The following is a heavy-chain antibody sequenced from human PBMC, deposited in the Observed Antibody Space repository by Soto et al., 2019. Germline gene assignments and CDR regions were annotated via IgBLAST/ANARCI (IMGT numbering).Heavy chain of an antibody. D-gene: IGHD1-26*01. CDR1: GSSLSSSYYF. CDR3: TGRTKKIILGGANAY. Sequence: PSETLSLTCSVSGSSLSSSYYFWVWIRQPPGKGLEWIRTIYYNGSTYCGPSLKSRVTISLDTPNSQFSLKLNSVTAADTAVYYCTGRTKKIILGGANAYWGQGTPVAVSS. J-gene: IGHJ4*02. V-gene: IGHV4-39*01. CDR2: IYYNGST.